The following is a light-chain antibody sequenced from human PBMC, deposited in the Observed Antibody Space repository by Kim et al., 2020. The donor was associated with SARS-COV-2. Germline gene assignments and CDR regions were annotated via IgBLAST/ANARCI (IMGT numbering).Light chain of an antibody. CDR1: QSIGGW. V-gene: IGKV1-5*01. CDR3: QHRSTSPIT. CDR2: DAS. J-gene: IGKJ5*01. Sequence: IQLTQSPSTLSASVGDRVTITCRASQSIGGWLAWYQQKPGKAPKLLIYDASSVESGVPSRFSGSGSGTEFTLTISSLQPDDSATYYCQHRSTSPITFGRGTRLDIK.